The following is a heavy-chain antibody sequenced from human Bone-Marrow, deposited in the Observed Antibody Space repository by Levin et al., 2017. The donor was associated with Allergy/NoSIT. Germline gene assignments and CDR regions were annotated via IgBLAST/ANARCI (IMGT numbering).Heavy chain of an antibody. CDR3: VKSAGTTSPWAYFDF. D-gene: IGHD1-14*01. J-gene: IGHJ4*02. CDR2: ISADGSSV. Sequence: GGSLRLSCAASGFTFDDHSMHWVRQAPGQGLEWVSFISADGSSVFYGDSMKGRFTIYRDNSRNFLSLQMHSLRPEDTALYYCVKSAGTTSPWAYFDFWGQGALVIVSS. V-gene: IGHV3-43*01. CDR1: GFTFDDHS.